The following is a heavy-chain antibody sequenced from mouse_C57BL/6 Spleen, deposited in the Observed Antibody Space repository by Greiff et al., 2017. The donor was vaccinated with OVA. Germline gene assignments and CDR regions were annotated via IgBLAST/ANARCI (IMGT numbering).Heavy chain of an antibody. J-gene: IGHJ1*03. CDR1: GYTFTSYW. D-gene: IGHD2-2*01. CDR2: IYPSDSET. Sequence: QVQLQQPGAELVRPGSSVKLSCKASGYTFTSYWMDWVKQRPGQGLEWIGNIYPSDSETHYNQKFKDKATLTVDKSSSTAYMQLSSLTSEDSAVYYCARGIYYGYDRNWYFDVWGTGTTVTVSS. V-gene: IGHV1-61*01. CDR3: ARGIYYGYDRNWYFDV.